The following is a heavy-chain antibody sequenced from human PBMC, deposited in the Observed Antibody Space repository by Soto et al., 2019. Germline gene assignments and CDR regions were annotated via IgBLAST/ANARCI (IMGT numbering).Heavy chain of an antibody. V-gene: IGHV1-18*01. CDR2: ISAYNGNT. CDR1: GYTFTSYG. CDR3: ARDWFGASHWYFDL. D-gene: IGHD3-10*01. J-gene: IGHJ2*01. Sequence: ASVKVSCKASGYTFTSYGISWVRQAPGQGLEWMGWISAYNGNTNYAQKLQGRVTMTTDTSTSTAYMELRSLRSDDTAVYYCARDWFGASHWYFDLWGRGTLVTVSS.